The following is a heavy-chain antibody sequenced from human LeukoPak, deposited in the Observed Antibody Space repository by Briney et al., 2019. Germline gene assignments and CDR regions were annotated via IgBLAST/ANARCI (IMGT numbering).Heavy chain of an antibody. V-gene: IGHV3-23*01. CDR2: ISGSGGST. Sequence: GGSLRLSCAASGFTFSSYAMSWVRQAPGKGLEWVSAISGSGGSTYYADSVKGRFTISRDNSKNTLYLQMNSLRAEDTAVYYCAKGTLGPDGYSYIGKRYYFDYWGQGTLVTVSS. J-gene: IGHJ4*02. CDR3: AKGTLGPDGYSYIGKRYYFDY. CDR1: GFTFSSYA. D-gene: IGHD5-24*01.